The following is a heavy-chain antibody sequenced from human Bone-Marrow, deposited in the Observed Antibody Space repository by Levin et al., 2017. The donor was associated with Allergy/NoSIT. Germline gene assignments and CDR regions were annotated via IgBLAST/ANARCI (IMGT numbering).Heavy chain of an antibody. Sequence: SETLSLTCTVSGGSISGYYWSWVRQPPGKGLEWVGHIFYSGSTNYNPSLKSRVPISINTSKSQFSLNLTSVTAADTAFYYCARSVDGEFDYWGQGTLVTVSS. D-gene: IGHD3-10*01. V-gene: IGHV4-59*01. CDR3: ARSVDGEFDY. CDR2: IFYSGST. J-gene: IGHJ4*02. CDR1: GGSISGYY.